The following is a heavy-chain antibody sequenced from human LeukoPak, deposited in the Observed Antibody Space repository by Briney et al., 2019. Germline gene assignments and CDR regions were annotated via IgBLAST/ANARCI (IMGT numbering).Heavy chain of an antibody. CDR3: ARVGSDDILTGSFDY. V-gene: IGHV3-48*03. CDR2: ISNSGSTI. CDR1: GFTFSSYE. Sequence: PGGSLRLSCAASGFTFSSYEMNWVRQAPGKGLEWVPYISNSGSTIYYADSVKGRFTISRDNAKNSLYLQMNSLRAEDTAVYYCARVGSDDILTGSFDYWGQGTLVTVSS. J-gene: IGHJ4*02. D-gene: IGHD3-9*01.